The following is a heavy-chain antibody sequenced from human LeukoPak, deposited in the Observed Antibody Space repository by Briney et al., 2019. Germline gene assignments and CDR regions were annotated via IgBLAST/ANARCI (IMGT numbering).Heavy chain of an antibody. V-gene: IGHV3-30*02. CDR1: GFTFSSYG. J-gene: IGHJ6*03. CDR3: ARDFGYRINNYYMDV. CDR2: IRYDGSKK. D-gene: IGHD3-16*02. Sequence: GGSLRLSCAASGFTFSSYGMHWVRQAPGKGLEWVAFIRYDGSKKYYADSVKGRFTISRDNSKSTLYLQMNSLRAEDTAVYYCARDFGYRINNYYMDVWGKGTTVTVSS.